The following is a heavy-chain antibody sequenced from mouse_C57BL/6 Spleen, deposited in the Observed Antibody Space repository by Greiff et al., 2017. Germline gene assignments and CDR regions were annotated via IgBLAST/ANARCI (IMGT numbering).Heavy chain of an antibody. V-gene: IGHV3-6*01. Sequence: EVKLVESGPGLVKPSQSLSLTCSVTGYSITSGYYWNWIRQFPGNKLEWMGYISYDGSNNYNPSLKNRISITRDTSKNQFFLKLNSVTTEDTATYYCASDGYYRWYFDVWGTGTTVTVSS. CDR1: GYSITSGYY. D-gene: IGHD2-3*01. J-gene: IGHJ1*03. CDR3: ASDGYYRWYFDV. CDR2: ISYDGSN.